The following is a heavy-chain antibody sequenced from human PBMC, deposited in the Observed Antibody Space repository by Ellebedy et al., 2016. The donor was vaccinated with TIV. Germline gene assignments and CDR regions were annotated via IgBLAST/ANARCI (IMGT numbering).Heavy chain of an antibody. CDR1: GIIVSDYF. V-gene: IGHV3-66*01. J-gene: IGHJ5*02. CDR2: LYPDAKT. Sequence: GESLKISCEASGIIVSDYFMNWVRQAPGKGLEWVSVLYPDAKTNYTDSVNGRFIVSRDNSKNNLYLQMNSLRAEDTAVYYGARDPGGGGDFGDNWFDPWGQGTLVTVSS. D-gene: IGHD2-21*01. CDR3: ARDPGGGGDFGDNWFDP.